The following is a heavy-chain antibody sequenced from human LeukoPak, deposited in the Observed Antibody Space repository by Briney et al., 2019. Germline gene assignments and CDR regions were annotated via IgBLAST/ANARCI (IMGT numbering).Heavy chain of an antibody. J-gene: IGHJ6*03. CDR1: GYSISNGYY. V-gene: IGHV4-38-2*01. Sequence: SETLSLTCAVSGYSISNGYYWVWIRQPPGRGLEWIGSLYHSDSAYYNTSLRSRVSMSVDTSKNQFSLTLSSVTAADTAVYYCARQHDSYYYYYIDVWGSGTTVTVSS. CDR2: LYHSDSA. CDR3: ARQHDSYYYYYIDV.